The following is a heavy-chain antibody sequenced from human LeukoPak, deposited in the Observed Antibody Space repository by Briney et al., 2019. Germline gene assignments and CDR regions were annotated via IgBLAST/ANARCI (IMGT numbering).Heavy chain of an antibody. D-gene: IGHD2-15*01. V-gene: IGHV4-4*02. CDR2: IYHSGST. J-gene: IGHJ4*02. Sequence: SGTLSLTCAVSGGSISSSNWWSRVRQPPGKGLEWIGEIYHSGSTNYNPPLKSRVTISVDKSKNQFSLELSSVTAADTAVYYCARASASVVAATPFDYWGQGTLVTVSS. CDR3: ARASASVVAATPFDY. CDR1: GGSISSSNW.